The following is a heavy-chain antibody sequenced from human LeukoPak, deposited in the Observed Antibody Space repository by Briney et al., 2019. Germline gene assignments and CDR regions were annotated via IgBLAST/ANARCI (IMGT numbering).Heavy chain of an antibody. CDR1: GGSISSYY. CDR2: IYYSGST. Sequence: SETLSLTCTVSGGSISSYYWSWIRQPPGKGLEWIGYIYYSGSTNHNPSLKSRVTISVDTSKNQFSLKLSSVTAADTAVYYCARRVGRYFGERAYYYNYMDVWDKGTTVTISS. D-gene: IGHD3-10*01. V-gene: IGHV4-59*12. J-gene: IGHJ6*03. CDR3: ARRVGRYFGERAYYYNYMDV.